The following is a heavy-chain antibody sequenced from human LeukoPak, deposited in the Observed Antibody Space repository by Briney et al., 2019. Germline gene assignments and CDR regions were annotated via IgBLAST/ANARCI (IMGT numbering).Heavy chain of an antibody. CDR2: IYTSGST. J-gene: IGHJ5*02. V-gene: IGHV4-4*09. Sequence: PSETLSLTCTVSGGSISSYYWSWIRQPPGKGLEWIGYIYTSGSTNYNPSLKSRVTISVDTSKNQFSLKLSSVTAADTAVYYCARGAITMVRGVIIRVSHWFDPWGQGTLVTVSS. CDR1: GGSISSYY. D-gene: IGHD3-10*01. CDR3: ARGAITMVRGVIIRVSHWFDP.